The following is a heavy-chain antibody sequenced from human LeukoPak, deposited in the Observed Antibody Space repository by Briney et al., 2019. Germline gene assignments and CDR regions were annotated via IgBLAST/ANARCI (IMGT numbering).Heavy chain of an antibody. CDR3: ARDSYYSSGWSHFDY. D-gene: IGHD6-19*01. J-gene: IGHJ4*02. CDR1: GYTFTSYG. V-gene: IGHV1-18*01. Sequence: ASVKVSCKASGYTFTSYGISWVRQAPGQGLEWMGWISAYNGNTNYAQKLQGRVTMTTDTSTSTAYMELRSLRSDDTAVYYCARDSYYSSGWSHFDYWGQGTLVTVSS. CDR2: ISAYNGNT.